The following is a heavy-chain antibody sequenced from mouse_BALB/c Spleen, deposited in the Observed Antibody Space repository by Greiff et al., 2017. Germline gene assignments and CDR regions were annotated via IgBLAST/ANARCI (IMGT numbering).Heavy chain of an antibody. Sequence: QVQLQQPGAELVRPGASVKLSCKASGYTFTSYWINWVKQRPGQGLEWIGNIYPSDSYTNYNQKFKDKATLTVDKSSSTAYMQLSSPTSEDSAVYYCTRGADDYDGGFAYWGQGTLGTVSA. D-gene: IGHD2-4*01. CDR3: TRGADDYDGGFAY. J-gene: IGHJ3*01. V-gene: IGHV1-69*02. CDR1: GYTFTSYW. CDR2: IYPSDSYT.